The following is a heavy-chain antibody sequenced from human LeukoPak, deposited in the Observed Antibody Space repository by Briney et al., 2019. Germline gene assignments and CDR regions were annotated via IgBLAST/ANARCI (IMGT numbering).Heavy chain of an antibody. CDR1: GFTFSNYA. V-gene: IGHV3-64*01. D-gene: IGHD5-12*01. CDR2: ISSTGGST. Sequence: PGGSLRLSCAASGFTFSNYAMHWVRQAPGKGLEYVSVISSTGGSTYYANSVKGRFTISRDNSKNTLYLQMGSLRAEDMAVYCCARESLGGYPDYWGQGTLVTVSS. CDR3: ARESLGGYPDY. J-gene: IGHJ4*02.